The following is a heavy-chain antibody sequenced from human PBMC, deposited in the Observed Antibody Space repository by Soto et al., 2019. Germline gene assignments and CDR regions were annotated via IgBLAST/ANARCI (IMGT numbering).Heavy chain of an antibody. CDR2: ISGSGGST. D-gene: IGHD5-18*01. Sequence: LRLSCAASGFTFSSYAMSLFHQAPGKGLEWVSAISGSGGSTYYADSLKGRFAISRDNSKNTLYLQMNSLRAEDTAVYYSAKEEDGYSYVYGMDVWGQGTTVTVSS. CDR3: AKEEDGYSYVYGMDV. CDR1: GFTFSSYA. J-gene: IGHJ6*02. V-gene: IGHV3-23*01.